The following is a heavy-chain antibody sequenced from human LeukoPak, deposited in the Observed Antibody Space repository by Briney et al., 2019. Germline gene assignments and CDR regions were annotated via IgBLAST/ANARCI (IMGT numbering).Heavy chain of an antibody. CDR2: ISAYNGNT. V-gene: IGHV1-18*01. Sequence: ASVKVSCKASGYTFTSYGISWVRQAPGQGLEWMGWISAYNGNTNYAQKLQGRVTMTTDTSTSTAYMELRSLRSDDTAVYYCARSREFGVKQLGESYYYYRDVWGKGTTVTVSS. CDR1: GYTFTSYG. CDR3: ARSREFGVKQLGESYYYYRDV. D-gene: IGHD6-13*01. J-gene: IGHJ6*03.